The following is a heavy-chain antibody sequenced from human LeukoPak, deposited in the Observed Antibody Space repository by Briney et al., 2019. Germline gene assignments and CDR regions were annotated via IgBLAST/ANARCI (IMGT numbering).Heavy chain of an antibody. Sequence: SGGSLRLSCAASGFTFDDYGMSWVRQVPGKGLEWVSGINWNGSGGRYADSVKGRFTISRDNAKNSLYLQMNSLRAEDTALFYCARYLRKLYGRGGDYYFYMDVWGKGTTVTVSS. J-gene: IGHJ6*03. V-gene: IGHV3-20*04. CDR2: INWNGSGG. CDR3: ARYLRKLYGRGGDYYFYMDV. CDR1: GFTFDDYG. D-gene: IGHD4-17*01.